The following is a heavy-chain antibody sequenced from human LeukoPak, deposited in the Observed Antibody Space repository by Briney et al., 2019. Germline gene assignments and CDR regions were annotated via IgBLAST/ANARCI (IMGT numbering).Heavy chain of an antibody. J-gene: IGHJ3*02. V-gene: IGHV1-2*02. CDR2: INPNSGGT. D-gene: IGHD1-1*01. CDR1: GYTFTGYY. Sequence: GASVKVSCKASGYTFTGYYIHWVRQAPGQGLEWMGWINPNSGGTNYAQKFQGRVTMTRDTSISTAYMELSRLRSDDTAVYYCARALRGWNDGGGAFDIWGQGTMVTVSS. CDR3: ARALRGWNDGGGAFDI.